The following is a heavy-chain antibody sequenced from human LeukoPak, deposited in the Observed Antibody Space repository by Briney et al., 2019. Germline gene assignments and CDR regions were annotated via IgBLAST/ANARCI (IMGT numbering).Heavy chain of an antibody. J-gene: IGHJ3*02. D-gene: IGHD3-10*01. CDR3: AKDFAWFGELSAFDI. CDR2: ISGSGGST. Sequence: GGSLRLSCAASGLTFSSYAMSWVRQAPGKGLEWVSAISGSGGSTYYADSVKGRFTISRDNSKNTLYLQMNSLRAEDTAVYYCAKDFAWFGELSAFDIWGQGTMVTVSS. CDR1: GLTFSSYA. V-gene: IGHV3-23*01.